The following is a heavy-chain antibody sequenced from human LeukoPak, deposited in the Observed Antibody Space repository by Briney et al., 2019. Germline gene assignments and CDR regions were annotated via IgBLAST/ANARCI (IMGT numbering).Heavy chain of an antibody. V-gene: IGHV1-46*01. D-gene: IGHD3-10*01. Sequence: ASVKVSCKASGYTFTSYYMHWVRQAPGQGLEWVGVINPSGGSTSYVQKFQGRVTMTRDTSTSTVYMELSSLRSEDTAVYYCARALGVTLGAFDIWGQGTMVTVSS. J-gene: IGHJ3*02. CDR1: GYTFTSYY. CDR2: INPSGGST. CDR3: ARALGVTLGAFDI.